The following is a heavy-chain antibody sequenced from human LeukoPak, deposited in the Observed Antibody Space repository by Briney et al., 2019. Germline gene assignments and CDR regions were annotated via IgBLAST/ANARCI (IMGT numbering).Heavy chain of an antibody. D-gene: IGHD1-26*01. V-gene: IGHV3-23*01. CDR3: AKDSLLSGSYWRPFDY. CDR1: GFTFSSYG. CDR2: ISGGGDST. Sequence: PGGSLRLSCAASGFTFSSYGMSWVRQAPGKGLERVSAISGGGDSTYYADSVRGRFTISRDNSKNTLYVQMNSLRVEDTAVYYCAKDSLLSGSYWRPFDYWGQGTLVTVSS. J-gene: IGHJ4*02.